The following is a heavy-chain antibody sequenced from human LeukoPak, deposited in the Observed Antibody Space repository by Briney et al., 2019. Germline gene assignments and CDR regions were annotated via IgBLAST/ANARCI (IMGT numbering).Heavy chain of an antibody. V-gene: IGHV3-23*01. J-gene: IGHJ4*02. D-gene: IGHD6-19*01. Sequence: GGSLRLSCAASGFTFSNYAMSWVRQAPGKGLEWVSSISSSGDSTYYADSVKGRFTISRDNSKNTLHLQMNSRRAEDTAVYYCAKVGSSGWTLYYFDYWGQGTLVTLSS. CDR1: GFTFSNYA. CDR2: ISSSGDST. CDR3: AKVGSSGWTLYYFDY.